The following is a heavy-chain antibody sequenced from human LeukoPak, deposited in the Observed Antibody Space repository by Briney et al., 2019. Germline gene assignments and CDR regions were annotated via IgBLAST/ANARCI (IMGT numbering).Heavy chain of an antibody. Sequence: GASVKVSCKASVYTFTGYGITWVRQAPGQGLEWMGWISTYNGNTIYAQKLQGRVTMTTDTSTSTAYMELRRLTSDDPAVYYCARVWNDGSFDYWGQGTLVTVSS. CDR2: ISTYNGNT. D-gene: IGHD1-1*01. J-gene: IGHJ4*02. V-gene: IGHV1-18*01. CDR3: ARVWNDGSFDY. CDR1: VYTFTGYG.